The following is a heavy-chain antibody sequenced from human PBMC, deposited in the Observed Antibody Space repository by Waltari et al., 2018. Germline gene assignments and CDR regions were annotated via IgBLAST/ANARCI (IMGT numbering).Heavy chain of an antibody. CDR1: GFTVSSNY. D-gene: IGHD3-22*01. Sequence: EVQLVESGGGLIQPGGSLRLSCAASGFTVSSNYMRWVRQAPVKGLELVSVIYCGRSTYYADSVKVRFTISSYNSKNTLYLQMTILRAEDTAVYYCARTYYYDSSGYIQAFFDYWGQGTLVTVSS. CDR2: IYCGRST. J-gene: IGHJ4*02. V-gene: IGHV3-53*01. CDR3: ARTYYYDSSGYIQAFFDY.